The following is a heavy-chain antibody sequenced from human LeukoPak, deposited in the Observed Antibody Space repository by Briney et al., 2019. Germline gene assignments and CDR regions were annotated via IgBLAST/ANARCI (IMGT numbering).Heavy chain of an antibody. D-gene: IGHD3-3*01. CDR2: IYYSGST. V-gene: IGHV4-39*01. Sequence: SETLSLTCTVSGGYITSSSYYWDWIRQPPGRGLEWIGSIYYSGSTYYNSSLKSRVTISVDTSKNQFSLKLSSVTAADTAVYYCARLNFNAFDIWGQGTMVTVSS. CDR3: ARLNFNAFDI. CDR1: GGYITSSSYY. J-gene: IGHJ3*02.